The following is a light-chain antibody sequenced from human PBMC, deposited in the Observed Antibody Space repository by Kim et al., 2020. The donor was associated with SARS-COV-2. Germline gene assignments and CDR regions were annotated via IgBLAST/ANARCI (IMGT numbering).Light chain of an antibody. Sequence: LSPGERVTLSCRASQSVTANYFAWYRQKPGQAPSLLISGASSRATGIPDRFSGSGSGTDFTLTISRLEPEDFGMYYCQRYGSSPRTFGQGTKLEI. CDR1: QSVTANY. J-gene: IGKJ2*01. V-gene: IGKV3-20*01. CDR2: GAS. CDR3: QRYGSSPRT.